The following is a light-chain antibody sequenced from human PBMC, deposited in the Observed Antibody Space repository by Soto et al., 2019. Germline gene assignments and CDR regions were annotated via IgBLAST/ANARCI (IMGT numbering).Light chain of an antibody. V-gene: IGLV2-11*01. J-gene: IGLJ1*01. Sequence: QSALTQPRSVSGSPGQSVTISCTGTSSDVGVSRSVSWYQQHPGKAPKLIISGVTKRPSGVPYRFSGSKSGNTASLTISGLQAADEANYYCCSDEGRVFFGTGTKLTVL. CDR1: SSDVGVSRS. CDR2: GVT. CDR3: CSDEGRVF.